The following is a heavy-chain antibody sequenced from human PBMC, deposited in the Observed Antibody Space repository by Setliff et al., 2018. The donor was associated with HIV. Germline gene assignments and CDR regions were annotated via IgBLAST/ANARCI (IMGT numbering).Heavy chain of an antibody. J-gene: IGHJ5*02. CDR1: GGSFSDYY. V-gene: IGHV4-34*01. CDR2: IYYSGST. D-gene: IGHD3-3*01. Sequence: SETLSLTCAVYGGSFSDYYWSWIRQPPGKGLEWIGSIYYSGSTYYNPSLKSRVTISVDTSKNQFSLKLSSVTAADTAVYYCARQRGGRVTIFGVSWGWFDPWGQGTLVTVSS. CDR3: ARQRGGRVTIFGVSWGWFDP.